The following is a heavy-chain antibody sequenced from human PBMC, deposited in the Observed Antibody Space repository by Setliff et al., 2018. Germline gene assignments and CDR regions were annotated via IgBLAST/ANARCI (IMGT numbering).Heavy chain of an antibody. CDR3: ARDMGQPYYFES. J-gene: IGHJ4*02. Sequence: LSLTCTVSGGSISSSSHYWGWIRQPPGKGLEWIGSIYYTGSTYYHPSLKSRVTMSVDTSKRQFSLKLGSATAADTAVYYCARDMGQPYYFESWGLGTLVTVSS. D-gene: IGHD1-1*01. CDR2: IYYTGST. CDR1: GGSISSSSHY. V-gene: IGHV4-39*07.